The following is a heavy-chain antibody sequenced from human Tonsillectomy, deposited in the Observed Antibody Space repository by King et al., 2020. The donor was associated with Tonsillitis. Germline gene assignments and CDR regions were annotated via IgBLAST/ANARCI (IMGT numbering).Heavy chain of an antibody. CDR3: ARDPWDY. J-gene: IGHJ4*02. CDR2: ISSDGSNY. Sequence: VQLVESGGGVVQPGRSLRLSCAASGFTFSSYAMHWVRQAPGKGLEWVAVISSDGSNYSYADSVKGRFTISRDNSKNMLYLKMNRLSADDTAVYSCARDPWDYWGQGTLVTVSS. V-gene: IGHV3-30*04. CDR1: GFTFSSYA.